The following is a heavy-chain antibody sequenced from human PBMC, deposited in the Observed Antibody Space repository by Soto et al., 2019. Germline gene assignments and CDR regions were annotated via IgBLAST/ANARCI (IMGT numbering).Heavy chain of an antibody. CDR1: GYTFTSYG. CDR2: ISAYNGNT. Sequence: ASVKVSCKASGYTFTSYGISWVRQAPGQGLEWMGWISAYNGNTNYAQKLQGRVTMTTDTSTSTAYMELRSLRSDDTAVYYCARDAIGSYGPYYFDYWGQGTLVTSPQ. CDR3: ARDAIGSYGPYYFDY. V-gene: IGHV1-18*01. J-gene: IGHJ4*02. D-gene: IGHD1-26*01.